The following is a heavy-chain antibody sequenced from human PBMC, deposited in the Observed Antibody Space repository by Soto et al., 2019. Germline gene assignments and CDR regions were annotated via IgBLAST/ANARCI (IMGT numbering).Heavy chain of an antibody. CDR1: GFTFSSYS. CDR2: ISSSSSYI. V-gene: IGHV3-21*01. J-gene: IGHJ4*02. CDR3: ARDTPTYDSSGYYRPHFDY. Sequence: LRLSCAASGFTFSSYSMNWVRQAPGKGLEWVSSISSSSSYIYYADSVKGRFTISRDNAKNSLYLQMNSLRAEDTAVYYCARDTPTYDSSGYYRPHFDYWGQGTLVTVSS. D-gene: IGHD3-22*01.